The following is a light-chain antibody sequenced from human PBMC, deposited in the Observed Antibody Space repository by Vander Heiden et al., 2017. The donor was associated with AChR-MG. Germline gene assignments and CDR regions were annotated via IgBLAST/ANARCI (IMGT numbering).Light chain of an antibody. J-gene: IGLJ3*02. Sequence: QSALTQPASVSGSPGQSITISCPGTSSDVGGYNYVSWYQQHPGKAPKLMIYDVSKRPSGVSNRFSGSKSGNTASLTISGLQAEDEADYYCSSYTSSSTWGFGGGTKLTVL. CDR3: SSYTSSSTWG. CDR1: SSDVGGYNY. V-gene: IGLV2-14*01. CDR2: DVS.